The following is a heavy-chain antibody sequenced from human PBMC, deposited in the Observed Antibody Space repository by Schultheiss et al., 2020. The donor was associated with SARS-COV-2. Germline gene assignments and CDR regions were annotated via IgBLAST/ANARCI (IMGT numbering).Heavy chain of an antibody. CDR3: ARGSTDFWSGSQYFQH. V-gene: IGHV4-38-2*01. CDR1: GYSISSGYY. D-gene: IGHD3-3*01. J-gene: IGHJ1*01. Sequence: SQTLSLTCAVSGYSISSGYYWGWIRQPPGKGLEWIGEINHSGSTNYNPSLKSRVTISVDTSKNQFSLKLSSVTAADTAVYYCARGSTDFWSGSQYFQHWGQGTLVTVSS. CDR2: INHSGST.